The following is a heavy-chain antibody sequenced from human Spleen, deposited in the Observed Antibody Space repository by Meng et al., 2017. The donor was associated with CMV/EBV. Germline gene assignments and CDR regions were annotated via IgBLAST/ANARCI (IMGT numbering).Heavy chain of an antibody. V-gene: IGHV3-7*01. D-gene: IGHD2-2*01. J-gene: IGHJ6*02. CDR1: GFIFSKYW. CDR2: IKQDGSEN. CDR3: TREGYCSSTTCYGEDV. Sequence: GGSLRLSCAGSGFIFSKYWMSCVRQAPGKWLEWVANIKQDGSENYYVDPVKGRFTISRDNAKNSLYLQMNSLRAEDTAVYYCTREGYCSSTTCYGEDVWDQGTTVTVSS.